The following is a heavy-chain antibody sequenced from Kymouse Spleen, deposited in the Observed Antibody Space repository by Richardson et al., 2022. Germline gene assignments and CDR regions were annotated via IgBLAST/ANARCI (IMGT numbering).Heavy chain of an antibody. Sequence: QVQLQQWGAGLLKPSETLSLTCAVYGGSFSGYYWSWIRQPPGKGLEWIGEINHSGSTNYNPSLKSRVTISVDTSKNQFSLKLSSVTAADTAVYYCARGPTMVRGVIINYYYGMDVWGQGTTVTVSS. CDR3: ARGPTMVRGVIINYYYGMDV. CDR2: INHSGST. D-gene: IGHD3-10*01. V-gene: IGHV4-34*01. J-gene: IGHJ6*02. CDR1: GGSFSGYY.